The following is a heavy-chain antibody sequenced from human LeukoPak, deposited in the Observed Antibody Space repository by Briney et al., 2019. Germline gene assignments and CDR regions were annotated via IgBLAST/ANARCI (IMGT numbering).Heavy chain of an antibody. V-gene: IGHV1-2*02. CDR2: INPNSGGT. J-gene: IGHJ5*02. D-gene: IGHD6-13*01. CDR1: GYTFTGYY. Sequence: ASVKVSCKASGYTFTGYYMHWVRQAPGQGLEWMGWINPNSGGTNYAQKFQGRVTMTRDTSISTAYMELSRLRSDDTAVYYCARKITSPPYNSSCPLGNWFDPWGQGTLVTVSS. CDR3: ARKITSPPYNSSCPLGNWFDP.